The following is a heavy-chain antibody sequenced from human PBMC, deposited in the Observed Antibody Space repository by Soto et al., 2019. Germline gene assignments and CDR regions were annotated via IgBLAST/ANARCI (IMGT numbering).Heavy chain of an antibody. CDR1: GGTFSSYA. CDR3: AGGGQMTTWVNFEY. J-gene: IGHJ4*02. D-gene: IGHD4-4*01. CDR2: IIPIFGTA. V-gene: IGHV1-69*01. Sequence: QVQLVQSGAEVKKPGSSVKVSCKASGGTFSSYAISCVRQAPGQGLAWMGGIIPIFGTANYAQKFQGSVTITVDESTITAYMDMSSLRSEDTSVYYCAGGGQMTTWVNFEYCGQGTLVTVSS.